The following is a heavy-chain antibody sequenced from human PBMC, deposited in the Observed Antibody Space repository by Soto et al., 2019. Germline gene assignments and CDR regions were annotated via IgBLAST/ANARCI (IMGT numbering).Heavy chain of an antibody. CDR1: GGTFSSYA. D-gene: IGHD2-2*01. CDR2: IIPIFGTA. CDR3: ARDPGSLVVPANDY. Sequence: GASVKVSCKASGGTFSSYAINWVRQAPGQGLEWMGGIIPIFGTANYAQKFQGRVTITADESTSTAYMELSSLRSEDTAVYYCARDPGSLVVPANDYWGQGTLVTVSS. V-gene: IGHV1-69*13. J-gene: IGHJ4*02.